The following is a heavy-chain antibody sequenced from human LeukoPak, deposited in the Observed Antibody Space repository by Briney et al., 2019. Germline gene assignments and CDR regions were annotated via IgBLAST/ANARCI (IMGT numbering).Heavy chain of an antibody. D-gene: IGHD3-3*01. CDR2: IIPIFGTA. J-gene: IGHJ3*02. CDR1: GGTFSSYA. V-gene: IGHV1-69*05. Sequence: SVKVSCKASGGTFSSYAISWVRQAPGQGLEWMGRIIPIFGTANYAQKFQGRVTITTDESTSTAYMELSSLRSEDTAVYYCAREGRITIFGVVPDAFDIWGQGTMVTVSS. CDR3: AREGRITIFGVVPDAFDI.